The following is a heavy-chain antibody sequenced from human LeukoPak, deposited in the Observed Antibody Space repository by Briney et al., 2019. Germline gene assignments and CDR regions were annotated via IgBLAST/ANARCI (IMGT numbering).Heavy chain of an antibody. Sequence: PSETLSLTCTVSGGSISSYYWSWIRQPPGKGLEWIGYIYYSGSTNYNPSLKSRVTISVDTSKNQFSLKVNSVTAADTAVYYCARGASGTLYDAFDIWGRGTMVTVSS. D-gene: IGHD1-26*01. CDR3: ARGASGTLYDAFDI. V-gene: IGHV4-59*01. CDR2: IYYSGST. J-gene: IGHJ3*02. CDR1: GGSISSYY.